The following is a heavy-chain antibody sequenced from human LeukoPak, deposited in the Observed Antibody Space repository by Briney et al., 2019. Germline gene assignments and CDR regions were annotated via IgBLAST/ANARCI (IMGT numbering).Heavy chain of an antibody. J-gene: IGHJ6*02. Sequence: ASVKVSCKASGGTFVSYAISWVRQATGQGLEWMGWMNPNSGNTGYAQKFQGRVTMTRNTSISTAYMELSSLRSEDTAVYYCARGRYSSSWYYYYYYGMDVWGQGTTVTVSS. CDR3: ARGRYSSSWYYYYYYGMDV. CDR2: MNPNSGNT. CDR1: GGTFVSYA. D-gene: IGHD6-13*01. V-gene: IGHV1-8*02.